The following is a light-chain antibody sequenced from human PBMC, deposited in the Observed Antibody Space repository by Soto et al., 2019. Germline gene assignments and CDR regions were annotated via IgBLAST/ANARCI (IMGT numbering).Light chain of an antibody. CDR1: QSVTNFY. Sequence: VLTQSPGTLSMSPGERATLSCRASQSVTNFYFAWYQQKFGQAPRLLIYGQSSRPTGIPDRFSGSGSGTDSTLTISSLEPEDFAVYYCQQYGSSPWTFGPGTKVE. J-gene: IGKJ1*01. V-gene: IGKV3-20*01. CDR2: GQS. CDR3: QQYGSSPWT.